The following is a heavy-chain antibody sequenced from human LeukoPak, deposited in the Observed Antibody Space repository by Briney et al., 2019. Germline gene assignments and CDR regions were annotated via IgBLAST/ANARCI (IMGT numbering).Heavy chain of an antibody. J-gene: IGHJ6*03. V-gene: IGHV4-34*01. CDR1: GGSFSGFY. CDR2: INHTGST. D-gene: IGHD2-15*01. Sequence: SETLSLTCAVYGGSFSGFYWRWIRQPPGKGLEWIGVINHTGSTNYNPSLKSRVTISVDTSRNQFSLKLSSVTAADTAVYFCARGGVVVAATRAFGYSYYMDVWGKGTTVTVSS. CDR3: ARGGVVVAATRAFGYSYYMDV.